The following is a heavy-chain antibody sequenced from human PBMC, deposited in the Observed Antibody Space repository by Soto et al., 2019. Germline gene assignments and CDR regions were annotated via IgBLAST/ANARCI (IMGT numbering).Heavy chain of an antibody. V-gene: IGHV4-30-2*01. Sequence: PSETLSLTCAVSGGSITSGNTYSWSWIRQPPGKGLEWIGSISRTWSTSYNPSLKSRVSMSVDRAKNQVSLKLCSVTAADTAGYYCARAVTPDFGFLFDPWAQVTLVTVS. CDR3: ARAVTPDFGFLFDP. D-gene: IGHD4-17*01. CDR2: ISRTWST. J-gene: IGHJ5*02. CDR1: GGSITSGNTYS.